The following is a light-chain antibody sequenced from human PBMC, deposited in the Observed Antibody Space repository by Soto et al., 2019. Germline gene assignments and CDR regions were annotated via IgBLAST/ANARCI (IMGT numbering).Light chain of an antibody. J-gene: IGLJ3*02. CDR3: TSYTIKRSWV. CDR2: EVT. V-gene: IGLV2-14*01. Sequence: QSVLTQPASVTGSPGQSITISSTGTSSDVGGNNHVSWYLQYPGTAPKLMIYEVTDRPSGVSDRFSGSKSGNTASLTISGLQPEDEADYYCTSYTIKRSWVFGGGTKLTVL. CDR1: SSDVGGNNH.